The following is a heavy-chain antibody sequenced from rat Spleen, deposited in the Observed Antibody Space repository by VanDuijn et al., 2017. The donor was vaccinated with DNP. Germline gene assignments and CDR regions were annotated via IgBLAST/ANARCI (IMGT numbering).Heavy chain of an antibody. Sequence: EVQLVESGGGLVQPGRSLKLSCAASGFTFSNYGMAWVRQAPKKGLEWVATISTSGGSTYYRDSVKGRFTISRDNAKSTLYLKMDSLRSEDTAPYYCTTDPYYGYRAMDAWGQGTSVTVSS. V-gene: IGHV5-27*01. CDR3: TTDPYYGYRAMDA. J-gene: IGHJ4*01. CDR2: ISTSGGST. D-gene: IGHD1-9*01. CDR1: GFTFSNYG.